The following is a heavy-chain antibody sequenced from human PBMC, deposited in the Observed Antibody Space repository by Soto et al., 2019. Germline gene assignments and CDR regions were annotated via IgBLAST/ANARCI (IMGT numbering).Heavy chain of an antibody. CDR2: TYYRSKWYN. CDR1: GDSVSSNSAA. J-gene: IGHJ6*02. V-gene: IGHV6-1*01. Sequence: QVQLQQSGPGLVKPSQTLSLTCAISGDSVSSNSAAWNWIRQSPSRGLEWLGRTYYRSKWYNDYAVSVKRRITIIPDTSKNQISLQLNSVTPEDTAVYYCATVTIAYYYYGMDVWGQGTTVTVSS. CDR3: ATVTIAYYYYGMDV. D-gene: IGHD4-17*01.